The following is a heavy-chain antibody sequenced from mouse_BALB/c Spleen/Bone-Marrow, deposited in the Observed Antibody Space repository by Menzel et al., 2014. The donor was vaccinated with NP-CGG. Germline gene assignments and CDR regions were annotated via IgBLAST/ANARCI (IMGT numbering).Heavy chain of an antibody. J-gene: IGHJ4*01. Sequence: QVQLQQPGAELVKPGAPVKLSCKASGYTFTSYWMNWVKPRPGRGLEWIGRIDPSDSDTHYNQKFKDQATLTVDTSPSAAYIHRSSLTSEEAEDYDGARTLGDGDYYAMDYGGQGTSVTVSS. CDR3: ARTLGDGDYYAMDY. V-gene: IGHV1-69*02. D-gene: IGHD2-13*01. CDR2: IDPSDSDT. CDR1: GYTFTSYW.